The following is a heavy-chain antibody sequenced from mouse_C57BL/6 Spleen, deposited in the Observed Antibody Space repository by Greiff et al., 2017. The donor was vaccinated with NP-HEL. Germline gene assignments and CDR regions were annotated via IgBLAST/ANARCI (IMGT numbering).Heavy chain of an antibody. CDR2: INPSNGGT. CDR1: GYTFTSYW. V-gene: IGHV1-53*01. J-gene: IGHJ1*03. Sequence: QVQLQQPGTELVKPGASVKLSCKASGYTFTSYWMHWVKQRPGQGLEWIGNINPSNGGTNYNEKFKSKATLTVDKSSSTAYMQLSSLTSEDSAVYYCARSGYYDYDWYFDVWGTGTTVTVSS. CDR3: ARSGYYDYDWYFDV. D-gene: IGHD2-4*01.